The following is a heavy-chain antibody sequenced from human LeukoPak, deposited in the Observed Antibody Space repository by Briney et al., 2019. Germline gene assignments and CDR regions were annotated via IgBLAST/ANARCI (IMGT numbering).Heavy chain of an antibody. V-gene: IGHV4-59*08. CDR3: ARRTTGTGPFDY. CDR2: IYYRGST. D-gene: IGHD1-1*01. CDR1: GGSISSYY. J-gene: IGHJ4*02. Sequence: SETLSLTCTVSGGSISSYYWSWIRQPPGKGLEWIAYIYYRGSTNYNPSLKSRVTISLDTSKNQFSLKLSSVTAADTAVYYCARRTTGTGPFDYWGQGTLVTVSS.